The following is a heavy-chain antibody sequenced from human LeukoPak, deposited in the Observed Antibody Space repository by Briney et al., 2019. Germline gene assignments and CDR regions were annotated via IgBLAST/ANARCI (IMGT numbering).Heavy chain of an antibody. Sequence: GGSLRLSCAASGFTVSSNYMSWVRQAPGKGLEWVSYISSGSSSKYYADSVQGRFTISRDNAENSLYLQMNSLRAEDTAIYYCARTDSGDYSFTYWGQGTLVTVSS. J-gene: IGHJ4*02. V-gene: IGHV3-48*04. CDR2: ISSGSSSK. CDR3: ARTDSGDYSFTY. D-gene: IGHD4-17*01. CDR1: GFTVSSNY.